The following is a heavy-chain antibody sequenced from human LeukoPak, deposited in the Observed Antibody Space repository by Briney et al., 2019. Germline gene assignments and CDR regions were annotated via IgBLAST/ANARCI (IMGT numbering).Heavy chain of an antibody. CDR3: ARWDRGVIIYDAFDI. V-gene: IGHV4-59*01. CDR1: GVSISSYY. J-gene: IGHJ3*02. D-gene: IGHD3-10*01. Sequence: SETLSLTCTVSGVSISSYYWSWLRQPPGKGLEWVGYIYYSGSTNYIPSLKSRVTISVDTSKYQFSLKLSSVTAADTAVYYCARWDRGVIIYDAFDIWGQGTMVTVSS. CDR2: IYYSGST.